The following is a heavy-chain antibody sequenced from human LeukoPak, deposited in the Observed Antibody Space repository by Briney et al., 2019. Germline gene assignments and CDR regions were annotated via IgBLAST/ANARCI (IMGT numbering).Heavy chain of an antibody. J-gene: IGHJ4*02. CDR3: ARDHCSSTSCYSNFDY. CDR2: INAGNGNT. D-gene: IGHD2-2*01. Sequence: GASVKVSCKAPGYTFTSYAMHWVRQAPGQRLEWMGWINAGNGNTKYSQKFQGRVTIARDTSASTAYMELSSLRSEDTAVYCCARDHCSSTSCYSNFDYWGQGTLVTVSS. CDR1: GYTFTSYA. V-gene: IGHV1-3*01.